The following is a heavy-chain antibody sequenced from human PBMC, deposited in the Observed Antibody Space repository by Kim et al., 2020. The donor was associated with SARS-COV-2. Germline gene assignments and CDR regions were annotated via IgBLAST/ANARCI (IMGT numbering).Heavy chain of an antibody. Sequence: SVKVSCKASGGTFSSFGFSWVRQAPGQGLEWMGGIIPIFATPNYAQKFQGRVTVTADESTSTAYMELSSLRSEDTAVYYCARAGSSTSLPDYWGQGTLVTVSS. CDR3: ARAGSSTSLPDY. V-gene: IGHV1-69*13. D-gene: IGHD2-2*01. CDR2: IIPIFATP. J-gene: IGHJ4*02. CDR1: GGTFSSFG.